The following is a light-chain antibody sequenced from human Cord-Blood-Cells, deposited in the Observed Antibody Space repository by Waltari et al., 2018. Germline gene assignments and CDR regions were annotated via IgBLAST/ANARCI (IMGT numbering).Light chain of an antibody. V-gene: IGKV3-11*01. CDR1: QSVSSY. Sequence: EIVLTQSPATLSLSPGERATLSCRASQSVSSYLAWYQQKPGQAPRLLIYDASNRATVIPARFSGSGSCTDFTLTISSLEPEDFSVYYCQQRSNWPPLLTFGGGTKVEIK. CDR2: DAS. CDR3: QQRSNWPPLLT. J-gene: IGKJ4*01.